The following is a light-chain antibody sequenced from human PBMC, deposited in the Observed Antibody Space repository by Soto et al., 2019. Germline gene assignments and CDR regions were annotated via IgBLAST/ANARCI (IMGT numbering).Light chain of an antibody. CDR2: DAS. V-gene: IGKV1-5*01. CDR3: QQYDSSSGT. Sequence: DIQMTQSPSTLSSSVGDRVTITCRASQSIGVWLAWYQQKPGRAPKLLIYDASTLQRGVPSTLSGSGSATDFTLNISSLQPEDFATYYYQQYDSSSGTFGQGTKVEIK. CDR1: QSIGVW. J-gene: IGKJ1*01.